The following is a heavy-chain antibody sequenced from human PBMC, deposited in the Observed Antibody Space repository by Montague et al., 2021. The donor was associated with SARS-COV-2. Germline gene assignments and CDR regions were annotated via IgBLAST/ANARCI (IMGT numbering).Heavy chain of an antibody. CDR3: ARDEKEQQLRYFDL. Sequence: SLRLSCAASGFFFGGYWMSWVRQAPGKGLEWVANIRQDANEKYYVDSVRGRFTISRDNGKNSVYLQMNSLRAEDTAVYFCARDEKEQQLRYFDLWGRGTLVTVS. V-gene: IGHV3-7*01. CDR2: IRQDANEK. D-gene: IGHD6-13*01. J-gene: IGHJ2*01. CDR1: GFFFGGYW.